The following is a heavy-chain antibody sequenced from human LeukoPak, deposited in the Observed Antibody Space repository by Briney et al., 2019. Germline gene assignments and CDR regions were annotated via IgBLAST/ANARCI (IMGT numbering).Heavy chain of an antibody. J-gene: IGHJ5*02. D-gene: IGHD6-13*01. CDR3: ARESGIAAAGYNWFDP. CDR1: GGSISSYY. CDR2: IYYSGST. V-gene: IGHV4-59*12. Sequence: SETLSLTCTVSGGSISSYYWSWIRQPPGKGLEWIGYIYYSGSTYYNPSLKSRVTISVDTSKNQFSLKLSSVTAADTAVYYCARESGIAAAGYNWFDPWGQGTLVTVSS.